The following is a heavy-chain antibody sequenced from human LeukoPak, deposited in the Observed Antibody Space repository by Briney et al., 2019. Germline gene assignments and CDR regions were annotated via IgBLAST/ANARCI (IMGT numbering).Heavy chain of an antibody. CDR3: ARGDYGLYFFDS. CDR2: FYYSRTT. J-gene: IGHJ4*02. CDR1: GGSISRGGYY. D-gene: IGHD4-17*01. Sequence: SETLSLTCTVSGGSISRGGYYWNWIRQHPREGLEWIGYFYYSRTTSYNPSLRSRATISVDTSNNQFSLKLSSVTAADTAVYYCARGDYGLYFFDSWGRGTLVTVSS. V-gene: IGHV4-31*03.